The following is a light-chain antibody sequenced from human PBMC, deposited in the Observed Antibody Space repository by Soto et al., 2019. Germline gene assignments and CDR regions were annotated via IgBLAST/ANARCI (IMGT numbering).Light chain of an antibody. CDR1: QGIDSW. V-gene: IGKV1-12*01. CDR2: SAS. CDR3: QRTKSFPPYT. J-gene: IGKJ2*01. Sequence: DIQMTQSTSSVSASVGDRVTITCRASQGIDSWLAWYQQKPGKAPRILIYSASTLQSGVPSRFSGSGSGTDFTLTITGLQPEDFATYFCQRTKSFPPYTFGQGTKLEIK.